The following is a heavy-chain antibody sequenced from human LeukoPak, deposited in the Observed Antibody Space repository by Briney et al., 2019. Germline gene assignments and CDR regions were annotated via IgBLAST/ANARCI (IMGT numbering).Heavy chain of an antibody. CDR2: IYYSGST. Sequence: PSETLSLTCTVSGGSISSYYWSWIRQPPGKGLEWIGYIYYSGSTNYNPSLKSRATISVDTSKNQFSLKLSSVTATDTAVYYCARDRDSSSRYDAFDIWGQGTMVTVSP. V-gene: IGHV4-59*01. D-gene: IGHD6-13*01. J-gene: IGHJ3*02. CDR3: ARDRDSSSRYDAFDI. CDR1: GGSISSYY.